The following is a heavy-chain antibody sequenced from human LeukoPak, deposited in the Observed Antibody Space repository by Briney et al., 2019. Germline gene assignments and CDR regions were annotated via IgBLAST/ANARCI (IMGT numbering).Heavy chain of an antibody. D-gene: IGHD3-10*01. CDR1: GDSISRGAYY. Sequence: SQTLLLTCTVSGDSISRGAYYWRWIRQPPGKGLEWIGCIFHSGITKYNPSLKSRLTMSVDRSKNQFSLKLSSLTAADTAVYYCARDPVGGFGEWDYWGQGKLVTVSS. CDR3: ARDPVGGFGEWDY. CDR2: IFHSGIT. J-gene: IGHJ4*02. V-gene: IGHV4-30-2*01.